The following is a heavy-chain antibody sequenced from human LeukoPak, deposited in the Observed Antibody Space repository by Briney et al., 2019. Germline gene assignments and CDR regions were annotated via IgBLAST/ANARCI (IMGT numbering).Heavy chain of an antibody. CDR1: GFTFSSYA. CDR2: ISYDGSNK. V-gene: IGHV3-30*04. CDR3: ARENYYDSSGYSLDY. Sequence: GGSLRLSCAASGFTFSSYAMHWVRQAPGKGLEWVAVISYDGSNKYYADSVKGRFTISRDNSKNTLYLQMNSLRAEDTAVYYCARENYYDSSGYSLDYWGQGTLVTVSS. D-gene: IGHD3-22*01. J-gene: IGHJ4*02.